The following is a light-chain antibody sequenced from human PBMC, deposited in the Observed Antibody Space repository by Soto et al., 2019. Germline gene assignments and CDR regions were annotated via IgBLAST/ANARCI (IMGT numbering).Light chain of an antibody. CDR1: QSISSA. V-gene: IGKV3-11*01. CDR3: HQRSDWLT. Sequence: EIVLTQSPATLSLSPGDRAILSCRASQSISSALAWYQQKPGQAPRLLIYDASDRATGIPARFSGSRSGTDFTLTISSLEPEDFAVYYCHQRSDWLTFGGGTRVEI. J-gene: IGKJ4*01. CDR2: DAS.